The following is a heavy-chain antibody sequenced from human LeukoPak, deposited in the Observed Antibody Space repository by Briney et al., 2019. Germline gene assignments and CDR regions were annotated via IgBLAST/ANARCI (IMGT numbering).Heavy chain of an antibody. D-gene: IGHD3-10*01. CDR1: GYSISSGNY. V-gene: IGHV4-38-2*02. CDR2: IYHSGST. CDR3: ARDRGENGPLSRDAFDI. Sequence: SETLSPTCSVSGYSISSGNYWGWIRLPPGKGLQWIGSIYHSGSTYYNPSLKSRVTISVDTSKNQFSLKLSSVTAADTAVYYCARDRGENGPLSRDAFDIWGQGAMVTVSS. J-gene: IGHJ3*02.